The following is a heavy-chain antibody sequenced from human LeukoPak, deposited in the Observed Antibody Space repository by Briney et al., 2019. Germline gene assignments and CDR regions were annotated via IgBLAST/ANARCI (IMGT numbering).Heavy chain of an antibody. Sequence: GGSLRLSCAASGFTVSSNYMSWVRQAPGKGLEWVSVIYSGGSTYYADSVKGRFTISRDNSKNTLYLQMNSLRAEDTAVYYCARAVTVKKYWYFDLWGRGTLVTVSS. CDR2: IYSGGST. V-gene: IGHV3-53*01. CDR3: ARAVTVKKYWYFDL. CDR1: GFTVSSNY. J-gene: IGHJ2*01. D-gene: IGHD4-17*01.